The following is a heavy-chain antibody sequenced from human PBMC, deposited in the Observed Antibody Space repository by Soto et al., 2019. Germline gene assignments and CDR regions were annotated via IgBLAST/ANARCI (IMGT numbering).Heavy chain of an antibody. CDR1: GASLSSYY. D-gene: IGHD2-2*01. CDR3: ARLGGYCSSANCFGYYAMDV. CDR2: IHYSGST. J-gene: IGHJ6*02. Sequence: PSETLSLTCVVSGASLSSYYWSWIRQPPGKGLEWIGYIHYSGSTNYNPSLKSRVTISVDTSKNQFSLKLSSVTAADTAVYYCARLGGYCSSANCFGYYAMDVWGQGTTVTVSS. V-gene: IGHV4-59*01.